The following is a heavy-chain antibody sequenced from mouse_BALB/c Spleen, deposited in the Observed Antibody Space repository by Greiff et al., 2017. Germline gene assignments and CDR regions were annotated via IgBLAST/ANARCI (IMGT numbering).Heavy chain of an antibody. CDR3: ARIYYDYGGYFDV. J-gene: IGHJ1*01. Sequence: VQLKESGPELVKPGASVKISCKASGYSFTGYFMNWVMQSHGKSLEWIGRINPYNGDTFYNQKFKGKATLTVDKSSSTAHMELRSLASEDSAVYYCARIYYDYGGYFDVWGAGTTVTVSS. CDR1: GYSFTGYF. D-gene: IGHD2-4*01. V-gene: IGHV1-20*02. CDR2: INPYNGDT.